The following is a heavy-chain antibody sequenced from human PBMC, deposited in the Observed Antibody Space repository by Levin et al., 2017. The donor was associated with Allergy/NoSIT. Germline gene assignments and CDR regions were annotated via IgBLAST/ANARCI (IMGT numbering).Heavy chain of an antibody. V-gene: IGHV3-33*01. CDR2: IWYDGSNK. Sequence: GGSLRLSCAASGFTFSSYGMHWVRQAPGKGLEWVAVIWYDGSNKYYADSVKGRFTISRDNSKNTLYLQMNSLRAEDTAVYYCARRSRIVVVPADIRAYYYYYMDVWGKGTTVTVSS. D-gene: IGHD2-2*01. CDR3: ARRSRIVVVPADIRAYYYYYMDV. CDR1: GFTFSSYG. J-gene: IGHJ6*03.